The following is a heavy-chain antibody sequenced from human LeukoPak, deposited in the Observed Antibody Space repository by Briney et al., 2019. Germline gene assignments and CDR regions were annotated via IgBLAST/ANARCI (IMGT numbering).Heavy chain of an antibody. CDR2: IYYSGST. J-gene: IGHJ4*02. D-gene: IGHD3-3*01. CDR3: ARFTQDVLRFFDY. Sequence: SQTLSLTCTVSGGSISSGGYYWSWIRQHPGKGLEWIVYIYYSGSTYYNPSLKSRVTISVDTSKNQFSLKLSSVTAADTAVYYCARFTQDVLRFFDYWGQGTLVTVSS. V-gene: IGHV4-31*03. CDR1: GGSISSGGYY.